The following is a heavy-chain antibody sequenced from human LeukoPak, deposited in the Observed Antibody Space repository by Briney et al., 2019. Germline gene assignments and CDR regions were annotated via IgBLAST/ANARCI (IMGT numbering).Heavy chain of an antibody. CDR2: INPNSGGT. V-gene: IGHV1-2*02. J-gene: IGHJ4*02. D-gene: IGHD6-13*01. Sequence: ASVKVSCKASGYTFTGYYMHWVRQAPGQGLEWMGWINPNSGGTNYAQKFQGRVTMTRDTSISTAYMELSGLRSDDTAVYYCARDRSSRPNLDYWGQGTLVTVSS. CDR1: GYTFTGYY. CDR3: ARDRSSRPNLDY.